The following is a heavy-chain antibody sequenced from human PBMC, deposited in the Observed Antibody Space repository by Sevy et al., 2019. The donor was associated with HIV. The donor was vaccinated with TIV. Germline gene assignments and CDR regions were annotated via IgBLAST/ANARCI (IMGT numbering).Heavy chain of an antibody. CDR1: NGSINNYY. V-gene: IGHV4-59*01. J-gene: IGHJ6*02. D-gene: IGHD2-8*01. CDR2: IYYTGRT. CDR3: AKGIDAPFYYYAMDV. Sequence: SETLSLTCTVSNGSINNYYWSWIRQSPEKGLEWIGYIYYTGRTTSNPSLKSRVSMSVDMSKNQFSLRLRSVTAADTAVYYCAKGIDAPFYYYAMDVWGQGTTVTVSS.